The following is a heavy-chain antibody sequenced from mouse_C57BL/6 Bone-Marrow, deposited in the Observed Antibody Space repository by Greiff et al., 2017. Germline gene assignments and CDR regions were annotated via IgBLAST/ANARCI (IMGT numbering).Heavy chain of an antibody. J-gene: IGHJ2*01. Sequence: QVQLQQPGAELVKPGASVKLSCKASGYTFTSYWMQWVKQRPGQGLEWIGEIDPSDSYTNYNKKFKGKATLTVDTSSSTAYIQLSSLTSEDSAVYYCARSDDYEYYFDYWGQGTTLTVSS. CDR2: IDPSDSYT. D-gene: IGHD2-4*01. CDR1: GYTFTSYW. V-gene: IGHV1-50*01. CDR3: ARSDDYEYYFDY.